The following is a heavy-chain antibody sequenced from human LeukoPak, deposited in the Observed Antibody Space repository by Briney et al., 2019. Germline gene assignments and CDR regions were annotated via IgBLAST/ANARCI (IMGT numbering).Heavy chain of an antibody. CDR1: GYTFTAYY. Sequence: GASVKVSCKASGYTFTAYYMHWVRQAPGQGLEWMGWINPNTGGTNYAQKFQGRVTMTRDTSISTAYMELSWLRSDDTAVYYCARDGNFQFDSWGQGTLVTVSS. D-gene: IGHD1-1*01. J-gene: IGHJ4*02. CDR2: INPNTGGT. CDR3: ARDGNFQFDS. V-gene: IGHV1-2*02.